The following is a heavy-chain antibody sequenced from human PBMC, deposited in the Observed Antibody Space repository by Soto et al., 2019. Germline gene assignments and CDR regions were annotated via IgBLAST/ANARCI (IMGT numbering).Heavy chain of an antibody. CDR1: GYTFTSYG. CDR2: ISAYNGNT. CDR3: ARVLPSTVTTLPPDY. V-gene: IGHV1-18*01. J-gene: IGHJ4*02. D-gene: IGHD4-17*01. Sequence: QVQLVQSGAEVKKPGASVKVSCKASGYTFTSYGISWVRQAPGQGLEWMGWISAYNGNTNYAQKLQGRVTMTTDTSTSTAYMELRSLRSDDTSVYYCARVLPSTVTTLPPDYWGQGTLVTVSS.